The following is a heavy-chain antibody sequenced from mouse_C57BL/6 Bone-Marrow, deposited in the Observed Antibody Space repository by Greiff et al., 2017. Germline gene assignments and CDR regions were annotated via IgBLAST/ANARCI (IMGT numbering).Heavy chain of an antibody. D-gene: IGHD2-5*01. V-gene: IGHV1-64*01. J-gene: IGHJ4*01. CDR1: GYTFTSYW. CDR2: IHPNSGST. CDR3: ARESKRGAMDY. Sequence: VQLQQPGAELVKPGASVKLSCKASGYTFTSYWMHWVKQRPGQGLEWIGMIHPNSGSTNYNEKFKSKATLTVDKSSSTAYMQLSSLTSEDSAVDYCARESKRGAMDYWGQGTSVTVSS.